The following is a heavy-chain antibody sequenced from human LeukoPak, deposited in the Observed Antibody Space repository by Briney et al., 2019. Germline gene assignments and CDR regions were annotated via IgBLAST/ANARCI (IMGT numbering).Heavy chain of an antibody. CDR1: GYTLTSYD. Sequence: ASVKVSCKASGYTLTSYDINWVRQATGQGLEWMGWMNPNSGNTGYAQKFQGRVTMTRNTSISTAYMELSSLRSEDTAVYYCAREELRYFDWSYYYYMDVWGKGTTVTVSS. CDR2: MNPNSGNT. CDR3: AREELRYFDWSYYYYMDV. D-gene: IGHD3-9*01. V-gene: IGHV1-8*01. J-gene: IGHJ6*03.